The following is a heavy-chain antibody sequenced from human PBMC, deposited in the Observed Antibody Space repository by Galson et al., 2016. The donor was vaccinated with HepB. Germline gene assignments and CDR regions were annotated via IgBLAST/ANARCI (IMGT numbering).Heavy chain of an antibody. V-gene: IGHV3-7*03. CDR1: GFTFSTYW. Sequence: SLRLSCAASGFTFSTYWMAWVRRTPSKGLEWVANIKQDGSEKYYVGSVKGRFTISRDNAKNSLYLQMNSLRAEDTAVYYCARDFLFAHDLWGPGTLVTVSS. CDR2: IKQDGSEK. J-gene: IGHJ5*02. CDR3: ARDFLFAHDL. D-gene: IGHD3-3*01.